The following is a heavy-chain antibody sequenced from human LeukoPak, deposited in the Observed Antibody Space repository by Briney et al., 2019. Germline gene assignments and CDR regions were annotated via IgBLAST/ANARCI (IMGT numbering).Heavy chain of an antibody. CDR2: IKQDGSEK. J-gene: IGHJ4*02. CDR3: ARASSSGYRGADY. CDR1: AFTFSSYW. D-gene: IGHD3-22*01. Sequence: GGSLRLSCAASAFTFSSYWMSWVRQAPGKGLVWVANIKQDGSEKYCVDSVKGRFTVPRDNAKNSLYLQMNSLRAEDTAVYYCARASSSGYRGADYWGQGTLVTVSS. V-gene: IGHV3-7*01.